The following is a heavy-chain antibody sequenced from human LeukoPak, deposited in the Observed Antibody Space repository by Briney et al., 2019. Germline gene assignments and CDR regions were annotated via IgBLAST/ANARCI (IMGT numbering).Heavy chain of an antibody. Sequence: GGSLRLSCAASGFTFTSYVMNWVRQAPGKGLEWVSTISGRGGSTYYADSVKGRFTISRDNSKNTLYLQMNSLRAEDTAVYYCAKEVAGGPNIYFDYWGQGTLVTVSS. D-gene: IGHD2-15*01. CDR1: GFTFTSYV. CDR3: AKEVAGGPNIYFDY. J-gene: IGHJ4*02. CDR2: ISGRGGST. V-gene: IGHV3-23*01.